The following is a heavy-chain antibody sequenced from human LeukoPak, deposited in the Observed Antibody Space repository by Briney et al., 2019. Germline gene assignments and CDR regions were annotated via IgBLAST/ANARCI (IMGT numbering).Heavy chain of an antibody. V-gene: IGHV3-9*01. CDR2: ISWNSGSI. CDR3: AKGPPDSSIFFDY. D-gene: IGHD6-19*01. CDR1: GFTFDDYA. J-gene: IGHJ4*02. Sequence: GGSLRLSCAASGFTFDDYAMHWVRQAPGKGLEWVSGISWNSGSIGYADSVKGRFTISRDNAKNSLYLQVNSLRAEDTALYYCAKGPPDSSIFFDYWGQGTLVTVSS.